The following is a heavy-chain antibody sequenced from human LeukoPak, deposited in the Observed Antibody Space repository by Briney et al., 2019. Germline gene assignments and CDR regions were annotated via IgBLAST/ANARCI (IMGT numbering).Heavy chain of an antibody. J-gene: IGHJ4*02. CDR1: GFTFSSYA. Sequence: GGSLRLSCAASGFTFSSYAMSWVRQAPGKELEWVSIISDSGGSTYYADSVKGRVTISRDNSKNTLYLQMNSLRAEDTAVYYCAIRAVAGRGFDYWGQGTLVTVSS. V-gene: IGHV3-23*01. CDR3: AIRAVAGRGFDY. CDR2: ISDSGGST. D-gene: IGHD6-19*01.